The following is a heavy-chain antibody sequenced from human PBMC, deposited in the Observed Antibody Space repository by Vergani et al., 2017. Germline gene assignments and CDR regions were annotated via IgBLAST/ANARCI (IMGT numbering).Heavy chain of an antibody. CDR3: AKEGGGYCSGGTCYPED. D-gene: IGHD2-15*01. CDR2: IRSDESRR. Sequence: QVQLVESGGGVVQPGGSLRLSCAAPGFTFNSYGMHWVRQAPGKGLEWVASIRSDESRRYYGDAMEGPFTISRDNSKNTLYLQMKSLRPEDTAVYYCAKEGGGYCSGGTCYPEDWGQGTLVIVSS. CDR1: GFTFNSYG. J-gene: IGHJ4*02. V-gene: IGHV3-30*02.